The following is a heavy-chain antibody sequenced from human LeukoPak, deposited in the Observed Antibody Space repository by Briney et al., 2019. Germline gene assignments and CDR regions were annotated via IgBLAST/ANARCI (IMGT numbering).Heavy chain of an antibody. CDR3: ARDWYYGGNSDY. J-gene: IGHJ4*02. CDR2: ISAYNGDT. CDR1: GYTFTSYD. V-gene: IGHV1-18*01. Sequence: ASVKVSCKASGYTFTSYDIAWVRQGPGQGLEWMAWISAYNGDTNYAQKLQGRVTMTTDTSTSTAYMELRSLRSDDTAVYYCARDWYYGGNSDYWGQGTLVTVSS. D-gene: IGHD4-23*01.